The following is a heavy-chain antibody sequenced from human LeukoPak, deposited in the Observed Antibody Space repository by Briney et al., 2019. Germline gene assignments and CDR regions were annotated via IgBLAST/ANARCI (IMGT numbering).Heavy chain of an antibody. Sequence: GGSLRLSCAASGFTFSTYWMHWVRQAPGKGLVWVSRINSDGSITSYADSVKGRFTISRDNAKKALYLQMNSLRAEDTAVYYCVGFNYGDYPGDYWGQGTLVTVSS. CDR3: VGFNYGDYPGDY. D-gene: IGHD4-17*01. V-gene: IGHV3-74*01. CDR2: INSDGSIT. J-gene: IGHJ4*02. CDR1: GFTFSTYW.